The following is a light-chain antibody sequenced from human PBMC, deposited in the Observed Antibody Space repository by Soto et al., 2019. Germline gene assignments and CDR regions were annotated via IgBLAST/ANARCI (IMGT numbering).Light chain of an antibody. CDR3: STYTSSSTDV. Sequence: QSALTHPASVSGSPGQSSTISCTGTSSDVGGYNYVSWYQQHPGKAPKLMIYDVSNRPSGVSNRFSGAKSGNTASLTSSGLKVEGEDDYYCSTYTSSSTDVFGTGTKVTVL. CDR2: DVS. CDR1: SSDVGGYNY. J-gene: IGLJ1*01. V-gene: IGLV2-14*01.